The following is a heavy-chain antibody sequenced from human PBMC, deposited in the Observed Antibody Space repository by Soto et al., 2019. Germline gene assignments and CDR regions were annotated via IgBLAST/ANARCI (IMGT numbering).Heavy chain of an antibody. Sequence: QVQLVQSGAEVKKPGASVKVSCKASGYTFTGYYMHWVRQAPGQGLEWMGWINPNSGGTNYAQKFQGRVTITRDTSIRTGVMGLRRLRSDDTGVDYCAERGTGVKGPNYYYYGMDVWGQGTTVTVSS. D-gene: IGHD2-8*01. CDR1: GYTFTGYY. CDR2: INPNSGGT. J-gene: IGHJ6*02. V-gene: IGHV1-2*02. CDR3: AERGTGVKGPNYYYYGMDV.